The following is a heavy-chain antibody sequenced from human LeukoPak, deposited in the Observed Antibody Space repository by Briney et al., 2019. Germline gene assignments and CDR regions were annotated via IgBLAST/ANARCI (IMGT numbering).Heavy chain of an antibody. CDR3: ARAQLSYSSTWYANWYFDL. J-gene: IGHJ2*01. CDR1: GFTFSSYS. CDR2: ISSSSSTT. Sequence: PGGSLRLSCAASGFTFSSYSMNWVRQAPGKRLEWVSYISSSSSTTYYADSVKGRFTISRDSAKNSLYLQMNSLRAGDTAVYYCARAQLSYSSTWYANWYFDLWGRGTLVTVSS. V-gene: IGHV3-48*01. D-gene: IGHD6-13*01.